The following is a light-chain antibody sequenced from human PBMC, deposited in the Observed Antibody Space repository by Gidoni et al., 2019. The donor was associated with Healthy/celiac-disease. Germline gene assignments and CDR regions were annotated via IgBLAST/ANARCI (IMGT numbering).Light chain of an antibody. Sequence: DIQMTQSPSSLSASVGDRVTLTCRASQSISSYLHWYQQKPGKAPKLLIYAASSLQSGVPSRFSGSGSGTDFTLTISSLQPEDFATYYGQQSYSTPPTFGQGTKVEIK. V-gene: IGKV1-39*01. CDR1: QSISSY. J-gene: IGKJ1*01. CDR2: AAS. CDR3: QQSYSTPPT.